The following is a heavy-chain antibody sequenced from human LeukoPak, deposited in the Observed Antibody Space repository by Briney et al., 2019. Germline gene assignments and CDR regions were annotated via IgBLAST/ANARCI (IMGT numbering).Heavy chain of an antibody. CDR1: GGSISSYY. CDR3: ARSGYSYDYAFDI. Sequence: PSETLSLTCTVSGGSISSYYWSWIRQPPAKGLEWIGYIYYSGSINYNPSLKSRVTISVDTSKNQFSLKLSSVTAADTAVYYCARSGYSYDYAFDIWGQGTMVTVSS. V-gene: IGHV4-59*01. J-gene: IGHJ3*02. CDR2: IYYSGSI. D-gene: IGHD5-18*01.